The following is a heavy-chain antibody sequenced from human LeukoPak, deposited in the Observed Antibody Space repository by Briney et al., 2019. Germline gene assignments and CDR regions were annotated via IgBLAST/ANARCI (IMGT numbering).Heavy chain of an antibody. V-gene: IGHV1-2*02. Sequence: ASVKVSCKASGYTFTAYYMHWVRQAPGQGLEWMGWIDDSDGDTKYAQKFQGRVTISRDTSTGTSYMELRSLISGGTAVYYCASEAFCAGGRCYLQRVASWGPGTLVTVSS. CDR3: ASEAFCAGGRCYLQRVAS. CDR2: IDDSDGDT. CDR1: GYTFTAYY. D-gene: IGHD2-15*01. J-gene: IGHJ4*02.